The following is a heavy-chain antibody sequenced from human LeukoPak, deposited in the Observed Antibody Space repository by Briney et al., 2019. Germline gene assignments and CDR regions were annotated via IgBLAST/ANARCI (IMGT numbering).Heavy chain of an antibody. CDR1: GFTFSSGGKC. Sequence: TLSLSCTVSGFTFSSGGKCWIWLAPQPGKGLEWIGYIYYSGSTYYNPCLKSRVTISVDTSKNQFSLKLSSVTAADTAVYYCARMTVAHDYWGQGTLVTVSS. D-gene: IGHD4-23*01. CDR2: IYYSGST. CDR3: ARMTVAHDY. V-gene: IGHV4-31*03. J-gene: IGHJ4*02.